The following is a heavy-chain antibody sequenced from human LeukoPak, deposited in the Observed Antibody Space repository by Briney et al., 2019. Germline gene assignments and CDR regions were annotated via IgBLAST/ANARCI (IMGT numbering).Heavy chain of an antibody. CDR2: IYYSGST. J-gene: IGHJ4*02. D-gene: IGHD6-19*01. V-gene: IGHV4-39*01. Sequence: SETLSLTCTVSGGSISSSSYYWGWIRQPPGKGLEWIGSIYYSGSTHYNPSLKSRVTISVDTSKNQFSLKLSSVTAADTAVYYCARGRVAVAGLAFDYWGQGTLVTVSS. CDR3: ARGRVAVAGLAFDY. CDR1: GGSISSSSYY.